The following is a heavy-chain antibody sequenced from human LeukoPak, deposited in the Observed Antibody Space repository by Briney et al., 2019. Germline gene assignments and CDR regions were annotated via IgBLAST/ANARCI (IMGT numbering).Heavy chain of an antibody. V-gene: IGHV4-34*01. J-gene: IGHJ4*02. CDR3: ARGIPMVRGVITKAPDY. Sequence: KSSETLSLTCAVYGGSFSGYYWSWIRQPTGKGLEWIGEINHSGSTNYNPSLKSRVTISVDTSKNQFSLKLSSVTAADTAVYYCARGIPMVRGVITKAPDYWGQGTLVTVSS. CDR2: INHSGST. CDR1: GGSFSGYY. D-gene: IGHD3-10*01.